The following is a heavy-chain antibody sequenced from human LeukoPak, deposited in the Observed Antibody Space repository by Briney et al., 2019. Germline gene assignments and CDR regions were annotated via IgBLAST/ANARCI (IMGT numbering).Heavy chain of an antibody. Sequence: GRSLRLSCAASGFTFSSHDMHWVRQAPGKGLEWVAIISYDGGKKDYADSVKGRFTISRDNSKNTLYLQMNSLRAEDTAVYYCAKVSSSWFLYYFDYWGQGTLVTVSS. D-gene: IGHD6-13*01. V-gene: IGHV3-33*05. J-gene: IGHJ4*02. CDR3: AKVSSSWFLYYFDY. CDR1: GFTFSSHD. CDR2: ISYDGGKK.